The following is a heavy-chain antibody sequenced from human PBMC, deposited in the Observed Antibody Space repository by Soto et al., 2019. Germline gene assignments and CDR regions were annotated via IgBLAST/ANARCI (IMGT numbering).Heavy chain of an antibody. J-gene: IGHJ4*02. CDR3: ATTDGRFGELRGKGFDY. CDR2: FDTEDGET. Sequence: QVQMVQSGAEVKKPGASVKVSCKVSGYTLTELSMHWVRQAPGKGLEWMGGFDTEDGETIYEQKFQGRVNMTEDTSTDTAYMELSSLRSEDTAVYYCATTDGRFGELRGKGFDYWGQGTLVTVSS. CDR1: GYTLTELS. D-gene: IGHD3-10*01. V-gene: IGHV1-24*01.